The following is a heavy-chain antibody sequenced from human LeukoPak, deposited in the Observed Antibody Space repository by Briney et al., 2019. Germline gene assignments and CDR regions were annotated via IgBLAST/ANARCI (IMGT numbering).Heavy chain of an antibody. V-gene: IGHV3-30*02. Sequence: GGSLRLSCETSGFTFISYGMHWVRQAPGKGLEWVSFIRYDGSNKYYGDAVRGRFTISRDNSKNTLYLQMDSLRPEDTAVYYCAKGLGNYFDHWGQGTLVTVPS. D-gene: IGHD7-27*01. CDR3: AKGLGNYFDH. CDR1: GFTFISYG. CDR2: IRYDGSNK. J-gene: IGHJ4*02.